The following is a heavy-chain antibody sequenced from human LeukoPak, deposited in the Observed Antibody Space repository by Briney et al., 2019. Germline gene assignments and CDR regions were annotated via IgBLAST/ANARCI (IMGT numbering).Heavy chain of an antibody. D-gene: IGHD3-16*02. J-gene: IGHJ4*02. V-gene: IGHV7-4-1*02. CDR1: GYTLTTYA. CDR3: ARAYQPLGGLSFPDY. Sequence: ASVKVSCKASGYTLTTYAMNWVRQAPGQGPEWMGWINPNTGNPTYAQGFTGRFVFSLDTSVNTAYLQISGLKADDSAVCYCARAYQPLGGLSFPDYWGQGTLITVSS. CDR2: INPNTGNP.